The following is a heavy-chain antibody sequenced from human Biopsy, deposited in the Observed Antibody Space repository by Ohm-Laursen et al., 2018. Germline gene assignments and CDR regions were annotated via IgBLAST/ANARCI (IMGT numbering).Heavy chain of an antibody. D-gene: IGHD6-19*01. J-gene: IGHJ4*02. V-gene: IGHV4-61*01. Sequence: SDTLSLTCTVSGDSLTSGPENWSWIRQSPGQGLEYIGFIYSGGNTNYNPSLKNRVTMSVDTSKNQFYLKLYSVTAADTAVYYCARGRRTSGWPYFDNWGQRALVIVSP. CDR3: ARGRRTSGWPYFDN. CDR1: GDSLTSGPEN. CDR2: IYSGGNT.